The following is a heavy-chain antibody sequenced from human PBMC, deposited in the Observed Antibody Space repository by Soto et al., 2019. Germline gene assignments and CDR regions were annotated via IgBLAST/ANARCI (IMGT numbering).Heavy chain of an antibody. V-gene: IGHV3-33*01. D-gene: IGHD1-1*01. CDR3: VRDGEVGNWNFDY. J-gene: IGHJ4*02. CDR1: GFTFRTMG. Sequence: QVQLVESGGGVVQPGRSLRLSCAASGFTFRTMGMHWVRQTPGRGLEWVAFIVSDGHNTFYLDSVKGRFTVSRDNSMNTVFLQMDSLRAEDTAVYYCVRDGEVGNWNFDYWGPGTLVTVSS. CDR2: IVSDGHNT.